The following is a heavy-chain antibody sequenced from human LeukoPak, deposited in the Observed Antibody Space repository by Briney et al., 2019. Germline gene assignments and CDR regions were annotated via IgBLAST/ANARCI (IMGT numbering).Heavy chain of an antibody. D-gene: IGHD3-22*01. J-gene: IGHJ4*02. CDR3: ARVDSSGLSADY. CDR1: GGSISGYY. CDR2: IYYSGST. V-gene: IGHV4-59*01. Sequence: PSETLSLTCTVSGGSISGYYWSWIRQPPGKGLEWIGYIYYSGSTNYNPSLKSRVTISVDTSKNQFSLKVSSVTAADTAVYYCARVDSSGLSADYWGQGTLVTVSS.